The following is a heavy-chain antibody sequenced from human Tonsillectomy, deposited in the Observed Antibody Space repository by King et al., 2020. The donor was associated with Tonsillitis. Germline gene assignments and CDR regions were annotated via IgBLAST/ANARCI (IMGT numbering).Heavy chain of an antibody. CDR3: ASGFSYGPEY. CDR1: GGSINSFH. Sequence: VQLQESGPGLVKPSETLSLTCTVSGGSINSFHWRWIRQTPGKGLEWIGCVHYSGNTNFNPSLKSRVTISVDTSKNQFSLKLSSVTAADTAVYYCASGFSYGPEYWGQGTLVTVSS. V-gene: IGHV4-59*01. J-gene: IGHJ4*02. CDR2: VHYSGNT. D-gene: IGHD5-18*01.